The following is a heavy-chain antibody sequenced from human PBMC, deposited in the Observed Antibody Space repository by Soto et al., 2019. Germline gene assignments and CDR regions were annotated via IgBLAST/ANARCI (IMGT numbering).Heavy chain of an antibody. D-gene: IGHD5-12*01. CDR3: AKDRARYSSNDGAFDI. CDR1: GFTFDDYA. Sequence: VQLVESGGGWVQPGRSLRLSCAASGFTFDDYAMHWVRQAPGKGLEWVSGLSWNGISIGYADSVKGRFAISRDNAKNSLYLQMTSLRAKDTAFYYWAKDRARYSSNDGAFDIWRQGTMVTVSS. J-gene: IGHJ3*02. V-gene: IGHV3-9*01. CDR2: LSWNGISI.